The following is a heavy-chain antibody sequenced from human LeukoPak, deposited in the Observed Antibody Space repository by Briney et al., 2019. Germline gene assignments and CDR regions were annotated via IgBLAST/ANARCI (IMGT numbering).Heavy chain of an antibody. CDR2: ISYDGSNK. Sequence: GGSLRLSCAASGFTFSSYAMHWVRQAPGKGLEWVAVISYDGSNKYYADSVKGRFSISRDNSKNTLYLQMNSLRAEDTAVYYCARAAAALDCWRQGTLLSVSS. CDR1: GFTFSSYA. J-gene: IGHJ4*02. V-gene: IGHV3-30-3*01. CDR3: ARAAAALDC. D-gene: IGHD6-25*01.